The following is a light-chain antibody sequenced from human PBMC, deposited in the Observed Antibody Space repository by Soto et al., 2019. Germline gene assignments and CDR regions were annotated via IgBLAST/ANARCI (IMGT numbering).Light chain of an antibody. Sequence: QSVLTQPPSASGTSGQRVIISCSGSSSNIGHNAVNWFQQDPGTAPKVLIYSNNHRPSGVPDRFSGSKSGTSASLAISGLQSEDEADYYCVAWDESLNGGVFGGGTKLTVL. J-gene: IGLJ3*02. CDR3: VAWDESLNGGV. CDR2: SNN. CDR1: SSNIGHNA. V-gene: IGLV1-44*01.